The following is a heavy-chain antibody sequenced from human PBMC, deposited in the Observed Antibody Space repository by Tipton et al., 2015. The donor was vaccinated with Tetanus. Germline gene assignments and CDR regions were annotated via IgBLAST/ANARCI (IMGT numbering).Heavy chain of an antibody. CDR3: ASTKVWYYFDY. CDR2: TYNSGTT. CDR1: GGSISSGGYF. V-gene: IGHV4-31*02. D-gene: IGHD3-10*01. J-gene: IGHJ4*02. Sequence: LRLSCTVSGGSISSGGYFWSWIRQHPGKGLEWIGHTYNSGTTSYNPSLKSRLTISADTSKNQFPLKVTSVTAADTAVYYCASTKVWYYFDYWGQGTLVTVSS.